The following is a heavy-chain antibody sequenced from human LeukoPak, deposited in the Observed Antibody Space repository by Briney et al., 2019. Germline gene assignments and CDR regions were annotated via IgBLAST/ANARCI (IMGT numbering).Heavy chain of an antibody. D-gene: IGHD6-6*01. CDR3: AKLTIYGSSSTGFDY. Sequence: RESLKISCKGSGYSFTNYWIGWVRQMPGKGLEWMGIIYPSDSDTRYSPSFQGQVTISADKSISTAYLQWSSLKASDTAMYYCAKLTIYGSSSTGFDYWGQGALVTVSS. J-gene: IGHJ4*02. CDR2: IYPSDSDT. V-gene: IGHV5-51*01. CDR1: GYSFTNYW.